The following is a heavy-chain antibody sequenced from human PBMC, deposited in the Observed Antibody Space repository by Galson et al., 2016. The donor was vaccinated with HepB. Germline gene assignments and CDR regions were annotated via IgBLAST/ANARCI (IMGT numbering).Heavy chain of an antibody. J-gene: IGHJ4*02. CDR1: GYSFTTYW. D-gene: IGHD3-3*01. Sequence: QSGAEVKKPGESLKISCKSSGYSFTTYWIGWVRQMPGKGLEWMGVIYPGDSDTRYSPSFQGQVTISADKSITTAYLQWSTLKASDSAMYYCVRGALRFFYSCDYWGQGTLVTVSS. CDR2: IYPGDSDT. V-gene: IGHV5-51*01. CDR3: VRGALRFFYSCDY.